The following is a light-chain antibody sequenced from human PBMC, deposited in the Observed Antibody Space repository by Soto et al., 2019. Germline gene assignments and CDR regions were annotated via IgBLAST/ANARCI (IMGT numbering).Light chain of an antibody. Sequence: EVVLTQSPATLSLSLGERATLFCRASQSIGSYLAWYQQKPGQAPRLLVYDASNRATDIPARFSGSGSGTDFTLTISSLEPDDFAVYYCQQRSNWSFGQGTRLEIK. J-gene: IGKJ5*01. V-gene: IGKV3-11*01. CDR2: DAS. CDR3: QQRSNWS. CDR1: QSIGSY.